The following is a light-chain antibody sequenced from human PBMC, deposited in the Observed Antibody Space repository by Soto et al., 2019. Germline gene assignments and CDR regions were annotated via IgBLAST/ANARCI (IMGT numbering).Light chain of an antibody. CDR3: QQYNNYWT. V-gene: IGKV1-5*01. Sequence: DIQMTQSPSTLSASVGYRVTITCRASQSISYWLAWYQQKPGKAPKVLIYDASSLESGVPSRFSGSGSGTEFTLTINSLQPDDLATYYCQQYNNYWTFGQGTKVDIK. CDR1: QSISYW. CDR2: DAS. J-gene: IGKJ1*01.